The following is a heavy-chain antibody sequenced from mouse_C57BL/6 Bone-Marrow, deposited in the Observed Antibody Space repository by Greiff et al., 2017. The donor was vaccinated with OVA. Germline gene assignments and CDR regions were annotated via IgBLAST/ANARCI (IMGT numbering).Heavy chain of an antibody. J-gene: IGHJ3*01. Sequence: QVQLKESGPGLVAPSQSLSITCTVSGFSLTSYGVDWVRQSPGKGLEWLGVIWGVGSTNYNSALKSRLSISKDNSKSQVFLKMNSLQTDDTARYYCASDGGNWGFAYWGQGTLVTVSA. CDR2: IWGVGST. CDR3: ASDGGNWGFAY. CDR1: GFSLTSYG. V-gene: IGHV2-6*01. D-gene: IGHD4-1*01.